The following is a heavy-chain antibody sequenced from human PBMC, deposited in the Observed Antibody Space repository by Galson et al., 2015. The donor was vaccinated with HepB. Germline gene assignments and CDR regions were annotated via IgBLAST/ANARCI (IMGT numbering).Heavy chain of an antibody. CDR2: ITDNGDV. D-gene: IGHD6-13*01. CDR1: GFSFDEYG. V-gene: IGHV3-69-1*01. CDR3: ARDPAAGDS. Sequence: SLRLSCAASGFSFDEYGMSWVRQVPGKGLEWVSSITDNGDVYYAVSVKGRFSISRDNAQNSLYLQMSSLRAEDTAMYYCARDPAAGDSWGQGTLVTVSS. J-gene: IGHJ4*02.